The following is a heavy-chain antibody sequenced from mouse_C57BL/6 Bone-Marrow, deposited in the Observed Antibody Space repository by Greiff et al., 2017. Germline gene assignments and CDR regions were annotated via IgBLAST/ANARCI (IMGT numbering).Heavy chain of an antibody. D-gene: IGHD2-5*01. CDR3: ARSYYSNYLDY. CDR1: GFTFSDYY. Sequence: EVTLVASGGGLVQPGGSLKLSCAASGFTFSDYYMYWVRQTPETRLEWVAYISNGGGSTYYPDTVKGRFTISRDNAKNTLYLQMSRLKSEDTAMYYCARSYYSNYLDYWGQGTTLTVSS. V-gene: IGHV5-12*01. J-gene: IGHJ2*01. CDR2: ISNGGGST.